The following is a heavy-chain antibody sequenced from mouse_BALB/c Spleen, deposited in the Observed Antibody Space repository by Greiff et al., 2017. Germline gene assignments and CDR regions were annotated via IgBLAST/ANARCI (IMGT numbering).Heavy chain of an antibody. CDR1: GYAFTNYL. J-gene: IGHJ4*01. D-gene: IGHD1-1*01. CDR2: INPGSGGT. CDR3: ARSPYYGSSYPYAMDY. V-gene: IGHV1-54*01. Sequence: VQLQQSGAELVRPGTSVKVSCKASGYAFTNYLIEWVKQRPGQGLEWIGVINPGSGGTNYNEKFKGKATLTADKSSSTAYMQLSSLTSDDSAVYFCARSPYYGSSYPYAMDYWGQGTSVTVSS.